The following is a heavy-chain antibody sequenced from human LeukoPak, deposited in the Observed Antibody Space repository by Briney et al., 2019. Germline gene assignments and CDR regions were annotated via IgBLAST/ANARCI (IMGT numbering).Heavy chain of an antibody. Sequence: SETLSLTWTVSGYSISSGYYWGWIRQAPGKGLEWIGNIYHSGSTYYNPSLKSRVTISIDTSKNQFSLKLSSVTAADTAIYYCGRAYSSSWYLNWFDPWGQGTLVTVSS. D-gene: IGHD6-13*01. V-gene: IGHV4-38-2*02. CDR3: GRAYSSSWYLNWFDP. CDR2: IYHSGST. CDR1: GYSISSGYY. J-gene: IGHJ5*02.